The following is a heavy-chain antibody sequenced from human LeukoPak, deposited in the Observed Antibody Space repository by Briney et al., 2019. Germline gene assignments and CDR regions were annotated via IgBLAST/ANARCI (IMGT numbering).Heavy chain of an antibody. CDR2: IYHSGST. V-gene: IGHV4-38-2*02. D-gene: IGHD3-10*01. J-gene: IGHJ5*02. Sequence: PSETLSLTCTVSGYSISSGYYWGWIRQPPGKGLEWIGSIYHSGSTYYNPSLKSRVTISVDTSKNQFSLKLSSVTAADTAAYYCAREEYYYGSGRWFDPWGQGTLVTVSS. CDR1: GYSISSGYY. CDR3: AREEYYYGSGRWFDP.